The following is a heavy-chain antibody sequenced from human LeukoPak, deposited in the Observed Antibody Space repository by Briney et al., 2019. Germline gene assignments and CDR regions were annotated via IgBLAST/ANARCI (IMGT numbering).Heavy chain of an antibody. J-gene: IGHJ5*02. CDR1: GGSFSGYY. D-gene: IGHD4-11*01. CDR3: ARVVYSNYWFDP. Sequence: SETLSLTCAVYGGSFSGYYWSWIRQPPGKGLEWIGEINHSGSTNYNPSLKSRVTISVDTSKNQFSLKLSSVTAADTAVYYCARVVYSNYWFDPWGQGTLVTVSS. V-gene: IGHV4-34*01. CDR2: INHSGST.